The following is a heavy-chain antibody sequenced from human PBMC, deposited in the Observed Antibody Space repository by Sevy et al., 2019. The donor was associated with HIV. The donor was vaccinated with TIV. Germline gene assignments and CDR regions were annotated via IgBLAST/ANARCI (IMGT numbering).Heavy chain of an antibody. D-gene: IGHD4-17*01. CDR3: ARDVSSPYVDYEGYYFDY. Sequence: GGSLRLSCAASGFIFNDYWMSWVRQTPGKGLEWVANIKQDGSEKYYVDSVKGRFTISRDNAKNSLYLQMNSLRAEDTAVYYCARDVSSPYVDYEGYYFDYWGQGNLVTVSS. J-gene: IGHJ4*02. V-gene: IGHV3-7*01. CDR1: GFIFNDYW. CDR2: IKQDGSEK.